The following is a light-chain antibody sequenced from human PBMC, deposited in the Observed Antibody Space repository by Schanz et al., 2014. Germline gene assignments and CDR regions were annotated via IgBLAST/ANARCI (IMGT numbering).Light chain of an antibody. CDR1: SSDVGAYNY. V-gene: IGLV2-14*03. CDR2: DAS. Sequence: QSVLTQPASVSGSPGQSITISCTGSSSDVGAYNYVSWYQQQLPGKAPKLIIFDASNRPSGVSDRFSGSKSGNTASLTISGLQAEDEGDYYCSSYTTTNTLVFGGGTKLTVL. CDR3: SSYTTTNTLV. J-gene: IGLJ3*02.